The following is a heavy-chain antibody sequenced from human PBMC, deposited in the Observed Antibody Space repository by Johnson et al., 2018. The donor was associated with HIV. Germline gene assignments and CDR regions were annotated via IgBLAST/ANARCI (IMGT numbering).Heavy chain of an antibody. CDR1: GFTFSSYG. CDR3: ARDRMRGATKDAFDI. D-gene: IGHD1-26*01. J-gene: IGHJ3*02. CDR2: ISYDGSNK. Sequence: QMLLVESGGGVVQPGRSLRLSCVASGFTFSSYGMHWVRQAPGKGLEWVAVISYDGSNKYYADSVKGRFTISRDNSKNTLYLQMNSLRAEDTAVYYCARDRMRGATKDAFDIWGQGTMVTVSS. V-gene: IGHV3-30*03.